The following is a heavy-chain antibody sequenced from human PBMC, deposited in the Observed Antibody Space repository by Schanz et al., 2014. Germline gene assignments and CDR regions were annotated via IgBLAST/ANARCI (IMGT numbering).Heavy chain of an antibody. CDR2: IWYDGSNK. J-gene: IGHJ4*02. D-gene: IGHD6-19*01. CDR1: GFIFSSYG. CDR3: AKLSSSGRLAGYFDY. Sequence: QVQLVESGGGVVQPGRSLRLSCAASGFIFSSYGLHWVRQAPGKGLEWVAFIWYDGSNKYYADSVKGRFTISRDNSKNTLYLQMSSRRAEDTAIYYCAKLSSSGRLAGYFDYWGQGALVTVSS. V-gene: IGHV3-33*06.